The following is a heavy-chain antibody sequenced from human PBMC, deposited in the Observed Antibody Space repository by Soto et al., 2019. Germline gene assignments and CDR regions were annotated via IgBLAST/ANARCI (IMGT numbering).Heavy chain of an antibody. V-gene: IGHV3-21*01. J-gene: IGHJ4*02. Sequence: GESLKISCAASGFTFSSYSMNWVRQAPGEGLEWVSSISSSSSYIYYADSVKGSFTISRDNAKNSLYLQMNSLGAEDTAVYYSARGEGLPPAILDYWGQGTLVTVSS. CDR1: GFTFSSYS. D-gene: IGHD2-2*01. CDR2: ISSSSSYI. CDR3: ARGEGLPPAILDY.